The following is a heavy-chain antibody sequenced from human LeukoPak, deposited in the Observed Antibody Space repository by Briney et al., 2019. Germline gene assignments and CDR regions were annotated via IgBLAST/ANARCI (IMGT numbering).Heavy chain of an antibody. CDR2: ISSSGSTI. D-gene: IGHD3-10*01. CDR1: GFTFSDYY. Sequence: GGSLRLSCAASGFTFSDYYMSWIRQAPGKGLEWVSYISSSGSTIYYADSVKGRFTISRDNAKNSLYLQMNSLRAEDTAVYYCARDPLWFGELMATFDYWGQGTLVTVSS. CDR3: ARDPLWFGELMATFDY. J-gene: IGHJ4*02. V-gene: IGHV3-11*01.